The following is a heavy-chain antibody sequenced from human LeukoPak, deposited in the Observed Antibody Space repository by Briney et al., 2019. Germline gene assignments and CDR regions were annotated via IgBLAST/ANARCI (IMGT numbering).Heavy chain of an antibody. Sequence: ASVKVSCKASGYTFINYYMHWVRQAPGQGLEWMGIINPSGGSTSFAQKFQGRVTMTRDTTTSTVYMELNSLRSEDTAVYYCARAGEWLVHFDFWGQGTLVTVSS. V-gene: IGHV1-46*01. D-gene: IGHD6-19*01. CDR3: ARAGEWLVHFDF. CDR1: GYTFINYY. CDR2: INPSGGST. J-gene: IGHJ4*02.